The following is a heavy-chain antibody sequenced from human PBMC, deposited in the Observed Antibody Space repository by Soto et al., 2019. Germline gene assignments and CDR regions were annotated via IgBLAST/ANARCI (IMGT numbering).Heavy chain of an antibody. CDR2: ISGSGGST. J-gene: IGHJ6*03. CDR3: AKDKLTGDHGFLYYMDV. Sequence: GGSLRLSCAASGFTFSSYAMSWVRQAPGKGLEWVSAISGSGGSTYYADSVKGRFTISRDNSKNTLYLQMNSLRAEDTAVYYCAKDKLTGDHGFLYYMDVWGKGTTVTVSS. CDR1: GFTFSSYA. V-gene: IGHV3-23*01. D-gene: IGHD7-27*01.